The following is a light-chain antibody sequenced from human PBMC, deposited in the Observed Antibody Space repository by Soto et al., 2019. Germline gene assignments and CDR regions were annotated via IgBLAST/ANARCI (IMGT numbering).Light chain of an antibody. Sequence: DIQMTQSPSSLSASVGDRVTVTCRASQSISSYLNWYQQKPGKAPKLLIYAASSLQSGVPSRFSGSRSGTDFTLTISSLQPEDFAIYYCQQSYSTPRTFGQGTKLEIK. CDR3: QQSYSTPRT. CDR1: QSISSY. CDR2: AAS. J-gene: IGKJ2*02. V-gene: IGKV1-39*01.